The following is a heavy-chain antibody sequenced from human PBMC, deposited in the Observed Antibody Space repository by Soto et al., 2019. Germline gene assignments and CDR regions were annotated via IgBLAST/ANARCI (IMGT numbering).Heavy chain of an antibody. CDR1: GYTFIGFH. CDR2: INPKSGAT. Sequence: QVQLGQSGAEVKKPGASVKVSCEASGYTFIGFHLHWVRQAPGQGLEWVGWINPKSGATYYAKKLQGRVTSTRDTXITTVXXXXXXXXXXDTAVXXXXXXXXXVGHCSGGXXXXXXXXWG. CDR3: XXXXXXVGHCSGGXXXXXXXX. J-gene: IGHJ3*01. V-gene: IGHV1-2*01. D-gene: IGHD2-15*01.